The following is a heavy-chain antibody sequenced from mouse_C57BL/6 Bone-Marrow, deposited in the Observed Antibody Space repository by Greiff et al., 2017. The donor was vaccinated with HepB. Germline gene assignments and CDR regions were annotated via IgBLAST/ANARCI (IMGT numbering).Heavy chain of an antibody. J-gene: IGHJ2*01. V-gene: IGHV1-69*01. CDR2: IDPSDSYT. CDR3: AREGIPGGDY. CDR1: GYTFTSYW. Sequence: QVHLKQPGAELVMPGASVKLSCKASGYTFTSYWMHWVKQRPGQGLEWIGEIDPSDSYTNYNQKFKGKSTLTVDKSSSTAYMQLSSLTSEDSAVYYCAREGIPGGDYWGQGTTLTVSS. D-gene: IGHD5-1-1*01.